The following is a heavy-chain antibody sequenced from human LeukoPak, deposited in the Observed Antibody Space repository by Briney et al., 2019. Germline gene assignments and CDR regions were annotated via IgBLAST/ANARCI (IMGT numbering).Heavy chain of an antibody. CDR1: GYTFTSYG. Sequence: RASVKVSCKASGYTFTSYGISWVRQAPGQGLEWMGWISAYNGNTNYSKKLQGRLTMTTDTSTSTAYMELRSLRSDDTAVYYCARDGYCSGGSCYSFWFDPWGQGTLVTVSS. CDR3: ARDGYCSGGSCYSFWFDP. CDR2: ISAYNGNT. D-gene: IGHD2-15*01. J-gene: IGHJ5*02. V-gene: IGHV1-18*01.